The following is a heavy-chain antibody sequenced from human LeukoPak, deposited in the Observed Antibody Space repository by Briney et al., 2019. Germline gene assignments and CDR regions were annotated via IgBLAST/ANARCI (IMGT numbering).Heavy chain of an antibody. J-gene: IGHJ6*02. Sequence: PSETLSLTCAVYGGSFSGYYWSWIRQPPGKGLEWIGEINHSGSINYNPSLKSRVTISVDTSKNQFSLKLSSVTAADTAVYYCARLGYYYYGMDVWGQGTTVTVSS. CDR3: ARLGYYYYGMDV. CDR1: GGSFSGYY. V-gene: IGHV4-34*01. CDR2: INHSGSI.